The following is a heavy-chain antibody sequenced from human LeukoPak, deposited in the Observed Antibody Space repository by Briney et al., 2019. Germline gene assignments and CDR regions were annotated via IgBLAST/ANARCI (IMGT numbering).Heavy chain of an antibody. CDR1: GYTFTSYG. J-gene: IGHJ6*02. Sequence: ASVKVSCKASGYTFTSYGISWVRQAPGQGLEWMGWIGAYNGNTNYAQKLQGRVTMTTDTSTSTAYMELRSLRSDDTAVYYCARVGSGWYGYYYYGMDVWGQGTTVTVSS. CDR2: IGAYNGNT. D-gene: IGHD6-19*01. CDR3: ARVGSGWYGYYYYGMDV. V-gene: IGHV1-18*01.